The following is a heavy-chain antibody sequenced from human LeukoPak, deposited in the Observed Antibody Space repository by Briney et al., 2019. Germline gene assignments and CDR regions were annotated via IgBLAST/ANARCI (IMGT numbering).Heavy chain of an antibody. D-gene: IGHD5-12*01. J-gene: IGHJ4*02. CDR2: IIPILGIA. CDR3: ARDDVDIVATMEY. CDR1: GYTFTDYY. V-gene: IGHV1-69*04. Sequence: SVKVSCKASGYTFTDYYMHWVRQAPGQGLEWMGRIIPILGIANYAQKFQGRVTITADKSTSTAYMELSSLRSEDTAVYYCARDDVDIVATMEYWGQGTLVTVSS.